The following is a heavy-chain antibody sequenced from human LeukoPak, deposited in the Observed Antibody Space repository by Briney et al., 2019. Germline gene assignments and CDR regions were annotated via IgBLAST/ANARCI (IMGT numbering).Heavy chain of an antibody. CDR3: VRVGMATKYHFDY. CDR1: GDSVSSNSAA. CDR2: TYYRSKWYN. D-gene: IGHD2-2*01. Sequence: SQTLSLTCAISGDSVSSNSAAWNWLRQSPSRGLEWLGRTYYRSKWYNDYAVSVKSRITINPDTSKNQFSLQLNSVTPEDTAVYYCVRVGMATKYHFDYWGQGTLVTVSS. V-gene: IGHV6-1*01. J-gene: IGHJ4*02.